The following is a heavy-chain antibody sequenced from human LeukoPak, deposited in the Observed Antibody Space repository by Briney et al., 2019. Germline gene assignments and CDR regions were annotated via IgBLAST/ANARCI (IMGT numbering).Heavy chain of an antibody. J-gene: IGHJ4*02. D-gene: IGHD6-13*01. CDR3: ARAYSSSWYVGY. V-gene: IGHV4-39*01. CDR2: IYYSGST. CDR1: GGSISSSSYY. Sequence: SETLSLTCTVSGGSISSSSYYWGWIRQPPGKGLERIGSIYYSGSTYYNPSLKSRVTISVDTSKNQFSLKLSSVTAADTAVYYCARAYSSSWYVGYWGQGTLVTVSS.